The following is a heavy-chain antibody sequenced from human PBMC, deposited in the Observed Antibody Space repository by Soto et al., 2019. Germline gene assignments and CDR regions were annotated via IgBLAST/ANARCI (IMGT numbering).Heavy chain of an antibody. CDR3: ARLGYCSSTSCYKSYYYYYGMDV. CDR1: GYTFTSYG. CDR2: ISAYNGNT. Sequence: ASVKVSCKASGYTFTSYGISWVRQAPGQGLEWMGWISAYNGNTNYAQKLQGRVTMTTDTSTSTAYMELRSLRSDDTAVYYCARLGYCSSTSCYKSYYYYYGMDVWGQGTTVTVSS. V-gene: IGHV1-18*04. J-gene: IGHJ6*02. D-gene: IGHD2-2*02.